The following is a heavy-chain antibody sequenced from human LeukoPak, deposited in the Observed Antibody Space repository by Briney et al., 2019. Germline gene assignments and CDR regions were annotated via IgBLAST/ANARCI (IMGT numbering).Heavy chain of an antibody. CDR2: ISSDGSNK. D-gene: IGHD3-10*01. V-gene: IGHV3-30*18. J-gene: IGHJ4*02. CDR3: AKGSGGSGSFYNHFDC. CDR1: GLSFNSCG. Sequence: GGSLRLSCAASGLSFNSCGMHWVRQAPGKGLEWVAVISSDGSNKYYADSVKGRFTISRDNSKNTLSLQMNSLRTEDSAVFYCAKGSGGSGSFYNHFDCWGQGTLVTVSS.